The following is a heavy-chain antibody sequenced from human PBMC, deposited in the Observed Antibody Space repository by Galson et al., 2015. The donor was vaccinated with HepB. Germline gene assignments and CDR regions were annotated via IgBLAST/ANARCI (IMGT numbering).Heavy chain of an antibody. Sequence: SVKVSCKASGYTFTSYDINWVRQATGQGLEWMGWMNTNSGNTGYAQKFQGSVTMTRNTSITTAYMELSILRSEDTAVYYCARAPCGEFWSGYFSYGIDVWGQGTTVTVSS. CDR3: ARAPCGEFWSGYFSYGIDV. CDR1: GYTFTSYD. D-gene: IGHD3-3*01. CDR2: MNTNSGNT. V-gene: IGHV1-8*01. J-gene: IGHJ6*02.